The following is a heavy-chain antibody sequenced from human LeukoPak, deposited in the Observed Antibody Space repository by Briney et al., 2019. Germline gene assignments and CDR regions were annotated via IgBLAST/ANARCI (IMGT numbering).Heavy chain of an antibody. D-gene: IGHD3-16*01. CDR1: GGSFSGDF. CDR2: INHSGST. Sequence: SETLSLTCAVYGGSFSGDFWSWIRQSPGKGLEWIGEINHSGSTNYNPSLKSRVTISVDTSKNQFSLKLSSVTAADTAVYYCARETSQKGAHYMDVWGKGTTVTISS. J-gene: IGHJ6*03. CDR3: ARETSQKGAHYMDV. V-gene: IGHV4-34*01.